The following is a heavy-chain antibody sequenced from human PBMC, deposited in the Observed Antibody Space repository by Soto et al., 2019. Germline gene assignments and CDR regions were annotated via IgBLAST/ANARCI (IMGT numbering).Heavy chain of an antibody. Sequence: SVKVSCKAPGGTLISYAINWVRQAPGQGLEWMGGIIPIFGSANYAPKFQGRVTISADESTSTAYMEVSSLRSEDTAVYYCAATRAIPYYHGMDVWGQGTTVTVSS. V-gene: IGHV1-69*01. D-gene: IGHD2-2*02. CDR3: AATRAIPYYHGMDV. CDR1: GGTLISYA. CDR2: IIPIFGSA. J-gene: IGHJ6*02.